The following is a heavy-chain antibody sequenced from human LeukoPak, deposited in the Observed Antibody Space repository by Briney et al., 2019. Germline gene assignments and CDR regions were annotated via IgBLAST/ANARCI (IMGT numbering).Heavy chain of an antibody. CDR2: INHSGST. Sequence: SETLSLTCAVYGGSFSGYYWSWIRQPPGKGLEWIGEINHSGSTNYNPSLKSRVTISVDTSKNQFSLKLSSVTAADTAAYYCAGGRSSVLGYWGQGTLVTVSS. V-gene: IGHV4-34*01. D-gene: IGHD6-19*01. CDR1: GGSFSGYY. J-gene: IGHJ4*02. CDR3: AGGRSSVLGY.